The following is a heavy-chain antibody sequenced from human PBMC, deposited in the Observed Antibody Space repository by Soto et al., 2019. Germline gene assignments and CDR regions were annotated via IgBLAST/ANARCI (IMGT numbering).Heavy chain of an antibody. D-gene: IGHD3-3*01. V-gene: IGHV1-69*06. J-gene: IGHJ6*02. CDR1: VGTFSSYA. CDR2: IIPIFGTA. Sequence: GXSVKVSYKASVGTFSSYAIRWVRQAPGQGLEWMGGIIPIFGTANYAQKFQGRVTITADKSTSTAYMELSSLRSEDTAVYYCARDYDFWSGYYTGVYYYGMDVWGQGSTVTVSS. CDR3: ARDYDFWSGYYTGVYYYGMDV.